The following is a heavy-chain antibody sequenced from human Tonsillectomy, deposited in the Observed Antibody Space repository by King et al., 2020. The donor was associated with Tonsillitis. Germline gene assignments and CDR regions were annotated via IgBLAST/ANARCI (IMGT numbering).Heavy chain of an antibody. CDR3: AKRITRHVRQGDFDI. CDR2: ISSSGGST. CDR1: GFTFSSYA. D-gene: IGHD2/OR15-2a*01. V-gene: IGHV3-23*04. Sequence: VQLVESGGGLVQPGGSLRLSCAASGFTFSSYAMSWVRQAPGKGLEWVSAISSSGGSTYYADSVKGRFTISRENSKNTLYLQMNSLRTADTAVYYCAKRITRHVRQGDFDIWGQGTMVTVSS. J-gene: IGHJ3*02.